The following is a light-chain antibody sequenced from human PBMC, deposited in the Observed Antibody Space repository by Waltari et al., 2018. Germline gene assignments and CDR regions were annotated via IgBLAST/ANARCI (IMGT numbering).Light chain of an antibody. J-gene: IGLJ2*01. V-gene: IGLV2-11*01. CDR3: CSYAGSYTVV. CDR1: SNAVVCYNY. CDR2: DVS. Sequence: QSALTQPRSVSGSPGQSVTISCPGTSNAVVCYNYVSWYQQHPGKAPKLMIYDVSKRPSGVPDRFSASKSGNTASLTISGLQAEDEADYYCCSYAGSYTVVFGGGTKLTVL.